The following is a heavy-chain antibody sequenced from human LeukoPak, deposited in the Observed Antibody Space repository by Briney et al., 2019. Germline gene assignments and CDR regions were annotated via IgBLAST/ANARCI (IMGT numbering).Heavy chain of an antibody. D-gene: IGHD3-10*01. CDR2: IYTSGST. Sequence: PSETLSPTCTVSGGSISSYYWSWIWQPAGKGLEWIGRIYTSGSTNYNPSLKSRVTMSVDTFKNQFSRKLSSVTAADTAVYYCARHHITMVRGVIASPNWFDPWGQGTLVTVSS. CDR3: ARHHITMVRGVIASPNWFDP. V-gene: IGHV4-4*07. CDR1: GGSISSYY. J-gene: IGHJ5*02.